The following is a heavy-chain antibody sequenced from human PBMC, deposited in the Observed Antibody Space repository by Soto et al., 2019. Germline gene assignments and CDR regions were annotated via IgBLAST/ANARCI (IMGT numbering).Heavy chain of an antibody. D-gene: IGHD4-17*01. V-gene: IGHV4-59*01. J-gene: IGHJ3*02. CDR3: ATYGVNSPDDFDI. CDR1: GGSISSYY. Sequence: SETLSLTCTVSGGSISSYYWSWIRQPPGKGLEWIGYIYYTGNANYDPSLKSRITISIDTSKNQFSLNLSSVTAADTAVYYCATYGVNSPDDFDIWGQGTMVT. CDR2: IYYTGNA.